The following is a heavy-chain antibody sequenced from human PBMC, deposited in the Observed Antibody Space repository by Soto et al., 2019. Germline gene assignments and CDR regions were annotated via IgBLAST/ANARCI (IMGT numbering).Heavy chain of an antibody. Sequence: GGSLRLSCAASGFTFDDYTMHWVRQAPGKGLEWVSLISWDGGSTYYADSVKGRFTISRDNSKNSLYLQMDSLTTEDTALYYCAKGSMVVVAAISLDVWGQGTTVTVSS. V-gene: IGHV3-43*01. J-gene: IGHJ6*02. CDR1: GFTFDDYT. CDR2: ISWDGGST. CDR3: AKGSMVVVAAISLDV. D-gene: IGHD2-15*01.